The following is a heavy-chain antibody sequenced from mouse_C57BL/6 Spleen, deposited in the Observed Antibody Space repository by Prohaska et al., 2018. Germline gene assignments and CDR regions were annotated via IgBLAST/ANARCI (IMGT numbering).Heavy chain of an antibody. V-gene: IGHV1-81*01. CDR1: GYTFISYG. CDR3: ASRTDYEGSAMDY. J-gene: IGHJ4*01. D-gene: IGHD2-4*01. CDR2: IYHRSGNT. Sequence: QVQLQQSGAELARPGASVKLSCKASGYTFISYGISGVKQRTGQGLEWIGEIYHRSGNTYYNEKFKGKATLTADKSSSTADMELRSLTSEDSAVYFCASRTDYEGSAMDYWGQGTSVTVSS.